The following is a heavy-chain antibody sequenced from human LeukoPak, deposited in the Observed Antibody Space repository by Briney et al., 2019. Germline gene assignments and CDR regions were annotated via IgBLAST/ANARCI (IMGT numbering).Heavy chain of an antibody. Sequence: SETLSLTCAVYGGSFSGYYWNWIRQPPGKGLEWIGEINHSGSTNYNPSLKGRVTISVDTSKNQFSLKLNSVTAADTAVYYCARGEHGDYGFDYWGQGTLVTVSS. D-gene: IGHD4-17*01. CDR2: INHSGST. CDR1: GGSFSGYY. J-gene: IGHJ4*02. V-gene: IGHV4-34*01. CDR3: ARGEHGDYGFDY.